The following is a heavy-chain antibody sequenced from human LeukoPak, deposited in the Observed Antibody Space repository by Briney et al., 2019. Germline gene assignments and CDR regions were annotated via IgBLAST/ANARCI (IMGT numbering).Heavy chain of an antibody. CDR3: ARDLDIVVVVAATGLGY. CDR1: GYTFTSYY. J-gene: IGHJ4*02. CDR2: INPSGGST. D-gene: IGHD2-15*01. Sequence: GASVKVSCKASGYTFTSYYMHWVRQAPGQGLEWMGIINPSGGSTSYAQKFQGRVTMTRDMSTRTVYMELSSLRSEDTAVYYCARDLDIVVVVAATGLGYWGQGTLVTVSS. V-gene: IGHV1-46*01.